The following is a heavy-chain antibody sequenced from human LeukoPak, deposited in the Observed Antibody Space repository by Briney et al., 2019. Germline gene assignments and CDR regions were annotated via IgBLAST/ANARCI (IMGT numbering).Heavy chain of an antibody. Sequence: SETLLLTCTVSGASISSYYWSWIRQPAGKGLEWIGRIYTSGSTNYNPSLKSRVTMSADTSKNQFSLKLSSVTAADTAVYFCASGAVVDAFDIWGQGTMVTVSS. CDR3: ASGAVVDAFDI. D-gene: IGHD4-23*01. CDR1: GASISSYY. CDR2: IYTSGST. V-gene: IGHV4-4*07. J-gene: IGHJ3*02.